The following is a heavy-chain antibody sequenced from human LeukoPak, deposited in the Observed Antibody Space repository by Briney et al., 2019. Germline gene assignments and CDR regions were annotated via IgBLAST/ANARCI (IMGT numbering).Heavy chain of an antibody. CDR3: AKGQQWLAPKFNWFDP. Sequence: GGSLRLSCAASGFTFSSYGMSWVRQAPGKGLEWVSAISGSGGSTYYADSVKGRFTISRDNSKNTLYLQMNSLRAEDTAVYYCAKGQQWLAPKFNWFDPWGQGTLVTVSS. CDR1: GFTFSSYG. D-gene: IGHD6-19*01. CDR2: ISGSGGST. V-gene: IGHV3-23*01. J-gene: IGHJ5*02.